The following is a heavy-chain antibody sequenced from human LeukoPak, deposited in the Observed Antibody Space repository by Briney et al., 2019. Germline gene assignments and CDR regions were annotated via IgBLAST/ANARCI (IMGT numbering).Heavy chain of an antibody. Sequence: PGGSLRLSCVVSEFTFRTYDMHWVRQAPGKGLEWVSAIGLADDTYYADSVKGRFTISRDNSKNTLYLQMNSLRAEDTAVYYCARKWELPDYWGQGTLVTVSS. CDR2: IGLADDT. CDR3: ARKWELPDY. J-gene: IGHJ4*02. D-gene: IGHD1-26*01. CDR1: EFTFRTYD. V-gene: IGHV3-13*01.